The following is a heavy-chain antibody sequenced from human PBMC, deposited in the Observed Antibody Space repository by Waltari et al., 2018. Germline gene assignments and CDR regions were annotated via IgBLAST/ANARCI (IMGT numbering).Heavy chain of an antibody. J-gene: IGHJ4*02. V-gene: IGHV4-59*01. Sequence: QVQLQESGPGLVKPSETLSLTCTVSGGSISSYYWSWIRPPPGKGLEWIGYIYYSGSTNYNPSLKSRVTISVDTSKNQFSLKLSSVTAADTAVYYCARGASGWGGRDFDYWGQGTLVTVSS. D-gene: IGHD6-19*01. CDR3: ARGASGWGGRDFDY. CDR2: IYYSGST. CDR1: GGSISSYY.